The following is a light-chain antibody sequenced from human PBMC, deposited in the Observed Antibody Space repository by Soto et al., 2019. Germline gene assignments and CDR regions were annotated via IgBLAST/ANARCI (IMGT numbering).Light chain of an antibody. CDR3: QQRSNWPPLT. CDR2: DAS. J-gene: IGKJ4*01. Sequence: EIVLTQSPATLSLSPGERATLSCRASQSVSSYLAWYQQKPGQAPRLLIYDASNRATVIPARFSGSGSGTDFNLSISSLEPEDFAVYYCQQRSNWPPLTFGGGTKVEIK. V-gene: IGKV3-11*01. CDR1: QSVSSY.